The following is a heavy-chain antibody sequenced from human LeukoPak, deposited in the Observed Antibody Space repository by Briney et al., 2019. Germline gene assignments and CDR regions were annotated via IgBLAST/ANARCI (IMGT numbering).Heavy chain of an antibody. J-gene: IGHJ4*02. Sequence: GGSLRLSCAASGFTFSSYWMHWVRQAPGKGLVWVSRINSDGSSTSYADSVKGRFTISRDNAKNTLYLQMNSLRAEETAVYYCARDIRNDYYNSSGYYYGGYWGQGTLVTVSS. CDR2: INSDGSST. D-gene: IGHD3-22*01. CDR1: GFTFSSYW. CDR3: ARDIRNDYYNSSGYYYGGY. V-gene: IGHV3-74*01.